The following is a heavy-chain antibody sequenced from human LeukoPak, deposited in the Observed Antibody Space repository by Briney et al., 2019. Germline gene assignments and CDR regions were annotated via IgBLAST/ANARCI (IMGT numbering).Heavy chain of an antibody. CDR2: IYTSGST. Sequence: PSQTLSLTCTVSGGSISSGSYYWSWIRQPAGKGLEWIGRIYTSGSTNYNPSLKSRVTISVDTSKNQFSLKLSSVTAADTAVYYCARHTSDYGDAISYYYYMDVWGKGTTVTVSS. CDR1: GGSISSGSYY. CDR3: ARHTSDYGDAISYYYYMDV. D-gene: IGHD4-17*01. V-gene: IGHV4-61*02. J-gene: IGHJ6*03.